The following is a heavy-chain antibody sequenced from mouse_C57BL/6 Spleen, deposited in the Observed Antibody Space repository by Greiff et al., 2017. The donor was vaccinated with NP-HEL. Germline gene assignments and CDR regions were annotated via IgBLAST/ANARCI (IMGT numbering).Heavy chain of an antibody. V-gene: IGHV1-64*01. Sequence: QVQLKQPGAELVKPGASVKLSCKASGYTFTSYWMHWVKQRPGQGLEWIGMIHPNSGSTNYNEKFKSKATLTVDKSSSTAYMQLSSLTSEDSAVYYCARPLRTWFAYWGQGTLVTVSA. J-gene: IGHJ3*01. CDR1: GYTFTSYW. CDR2: IHPNSGST. CDR3: ARPLRTWFAY. D-gene: IGHD1-3*01.